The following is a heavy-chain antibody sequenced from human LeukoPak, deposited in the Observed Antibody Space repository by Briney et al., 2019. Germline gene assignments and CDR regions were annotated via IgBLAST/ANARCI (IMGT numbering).Heavy chain of an antibody. Sequence: PSETLSLTCTVSGGSISSYYWSWIRQPPGKGLEWIGYIYYSGSTNYNPSLKSRVTISVDTSKNQFSLKLSSVTAADTAVYYCARARGESSPWSWGPYYYYGMDVWGQGTTVTVSS. D-gene: IGHD7-27*01. CDR2: IYYSGST. CDR3: ARARGESSPWSWGPYYYYGMDV. J-gene: IGHJ6*02. CDR1: GGSISSYY. V-gene: IGHV4-59*01.